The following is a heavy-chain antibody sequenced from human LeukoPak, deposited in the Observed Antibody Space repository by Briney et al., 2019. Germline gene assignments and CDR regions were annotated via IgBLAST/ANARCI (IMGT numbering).Heavy chain of an antibody. V-gene: IGHV3-23*01. CDR1: GFTFNNYA. CDR3: ARDYADYVGYFLFDY. Sequence: PGGSLRLSCAASGFTFNNYAMNWVRQAPGKGLEWVSSISGGGETTYYADSAKGRFTISRDNSQNTLYLQMNSLRAEDTAVYYCARDYADYVGYFLFDYWGQGPLVTVSS. J-gene: IGHJ4*02. D-gene: IGHD4-17*01. CDR2: ISGGGETT.